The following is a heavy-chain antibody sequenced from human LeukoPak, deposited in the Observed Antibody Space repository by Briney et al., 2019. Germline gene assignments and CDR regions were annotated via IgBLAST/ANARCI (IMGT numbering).Heavy chain of an antibody. J-gene: IGHJ3*02. Sequence: RTGGSLSLSCAASGSTFSSYAMSWVRQAPGKGLEWVSAISGSGGSTYYADSVKGRFTISRDNSKNTLYLQMNSLRAEDTAVYYCAKLMSRSFRGAFDIWGQGTMVTVSS. V-gene: IGHV3-23*01. CDR2: ISGSGGST. CDR3: AKLMSRSFRGAFDI. CDR1: GSTFSSYA. D-gene: IGHD1-26*01.